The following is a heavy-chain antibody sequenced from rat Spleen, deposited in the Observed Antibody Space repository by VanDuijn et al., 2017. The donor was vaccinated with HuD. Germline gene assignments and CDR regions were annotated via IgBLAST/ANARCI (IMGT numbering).Heavy chain of an antibody. CDR1: GFTFSNYG. J-gene: IGHJ4*01. CDR2: ISYDGSST. CDR3: ARHNSGYGVMDA. Sequence: EVQLVESGGGLVQPGRSLKLSCAASGFTFSNYGMAWGRQAPTKGLEWVATISYDGSSTYYRDSVKGRFTISRDNAKSTLYIQMDSLRYEDTATYYCARHNSGYGVMDAWGQGASVTVSS. V-gene: IGHV5-29*01. D-gene: IGHD4-3*01.